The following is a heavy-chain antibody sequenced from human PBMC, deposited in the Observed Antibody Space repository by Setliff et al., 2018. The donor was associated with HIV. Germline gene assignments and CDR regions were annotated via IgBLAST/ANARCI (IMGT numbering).Heavy chain of an antibody. CDR3: ARVSCSSTSCYLFDY. CDR2: IYTSGST. Sequence: PSETLSLTCTVSGGSISSYYWSWIRQPAGKGLEWIGRIYTSGSTNYNPSLKSRVTMSVDTSKNQFSLKLSSVTAADTAVYYCARVSCSSTSCYLFDYWGQGTLVTVSS. V-gene: IGHV4-4*07. J-gene: IGHJ4*02. D-gene: IGHD2-2*01. CDR1: GGSISSYY.